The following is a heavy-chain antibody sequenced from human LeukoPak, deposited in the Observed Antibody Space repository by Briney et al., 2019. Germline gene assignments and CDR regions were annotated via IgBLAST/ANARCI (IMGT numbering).Heavy chain of an antibody. V-gene: IGHV4-59*05. Sequence: SETLSLTCTVSGGSISSYYWSWIRQPPGKALEWIGSLYYDGRTYYNRSLQSRVTISVDTSNNQFSLRLNSVTAADTAIYYCARFYYGSGSYFSNFDYWGQGALVTVSS. CDR3: ARFYYGSGSYFSNFDY. J-gene: IGHJ4*02. D-gene: IGHD3-10*01. CDR1: GGSISSYY. CDR2: LYYDGRT.